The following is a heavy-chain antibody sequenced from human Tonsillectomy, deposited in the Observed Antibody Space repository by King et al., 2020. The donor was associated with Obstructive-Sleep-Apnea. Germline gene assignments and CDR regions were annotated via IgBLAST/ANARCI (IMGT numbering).Heavy chain of an antibody. D-gene: IGHD5-18*01. CDR2: IFYSVNT. J-gene: IGHJ4*02. Sequence: VQLQESGPGLVKPSQTLSLTCTVSGGSISSGGYYWSWIRQHPGKGLEWIGYIFYSVNTYYNPSLKSRVTMAVDTSKNQFSLKLSSVTAADTAVYYCATRDVHRVMVAFDYWGQGTLVTVSS. V-gene: IGHV4-31*03. CDR3: ATRDVHRVMVAFDY. CDR1: GGSISSGGYY.